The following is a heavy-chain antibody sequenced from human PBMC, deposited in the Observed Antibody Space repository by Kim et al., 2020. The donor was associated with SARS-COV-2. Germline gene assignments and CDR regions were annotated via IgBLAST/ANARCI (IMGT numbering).Heavy chain of an antibody. D-gene: IGHD3-3*01. Sequence: GGSLRLSCAASGFTVSSNYMSWVRQAPGKGLEWVSVIYSGGSTYYADSVKGRLTISRDNSKNTLYLQMNSLRAEDTAVHYCARVYYDFWSGYHYYYYYYMDVWGKGTTVTVSS. CDR1: GFTVSSNY. J-gene: IGHJ6*03. CDR2: IYSGGST. CDR3: ARVYYDFWSGYHYYYYYYMDV. V-gene: IGHV3-66*01.